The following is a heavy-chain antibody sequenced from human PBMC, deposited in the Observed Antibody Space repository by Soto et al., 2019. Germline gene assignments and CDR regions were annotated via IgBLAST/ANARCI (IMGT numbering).Heavy chain of an antibody. Sequence: SETLSLTCTVSGGSISSYYWSWIRQPPGKGLEWIGYIYYSGSTNYNPSLKSRVTISVDTSKNQFSLKLSSVTAADTAVYYCATEILRAAGGRTFRGFDIWGQGTMVTVSS. D-gene: IGHD6-13*01. CDR3: ATEILRAAGGRTFRGFDI. J-gene: IGHJ3*02. CDR1: GGSISSYY. V-gene: IGHV4-59*12. CDR2: IYYSGST.